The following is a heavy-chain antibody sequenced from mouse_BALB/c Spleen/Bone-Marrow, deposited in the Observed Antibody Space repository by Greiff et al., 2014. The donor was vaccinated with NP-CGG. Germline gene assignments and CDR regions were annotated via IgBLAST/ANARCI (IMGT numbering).Heavy chain of an antibody. CDR2: TNPYNGGT. V-gene: IGHV1-18*01. J-gene: IGHJ4*01. Sequence: EVQLQQSGPELVKPGASMKISCKASGYSFTGYTMNWVKQSHGKNLEWIGLTNPYNGGTNYNQKFKDKATLTVDRSSSTAYMELLSLTSEDSAVYYCARLLLYYYAMDYWGQGTSVTVSS. CDR1: GYSFTGYT. CDR3: ARLLLYYYAMDY. D-gene: IGHD1-1*01.